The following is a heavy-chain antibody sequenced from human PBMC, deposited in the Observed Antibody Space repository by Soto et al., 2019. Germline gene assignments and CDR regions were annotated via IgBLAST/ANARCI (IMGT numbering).Heavy chain of an antibody. D-gene: IGHD3-16*01. V-gene: IGHV4-30-2*01. J-gene: IGHJ4*02. CDR2: IYHSGST. Sequence: QLQLQESGSGLVKPSQTLSLTCAVSGGSISSGGYSWSWIRQPPGKGLEWIGYIYHSGSTYYNPSLKSRVPISVNRSKNPFPLKLSSVTAADTAVYYCARGGGYTFDYWGQGTLVTVSS. CDR1: GGSISSGGYS. CDR3: ARGGGYTFDY.